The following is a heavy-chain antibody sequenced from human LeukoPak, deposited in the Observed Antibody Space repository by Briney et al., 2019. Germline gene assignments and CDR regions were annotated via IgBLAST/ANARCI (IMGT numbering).Heavy chain of an antibody. CDR3: ARWHSHGRYFDY. Sequence: SETLSLTCTVSGGSIRNYYWNWIRQPPGKGLEWIGYTSDSGNTDYKPSLKSRVTISVDTSKNQFSLKLTSATAADTAAYYCARWHSHGRYFDYWGQGALVTVSS. J-gene: IGHJ4*02. D-gene: IGHD2-21*01. CDR2: TSDSGNT. CDR1: GGSIRNYY. V-gene: IGHV4-59*01.